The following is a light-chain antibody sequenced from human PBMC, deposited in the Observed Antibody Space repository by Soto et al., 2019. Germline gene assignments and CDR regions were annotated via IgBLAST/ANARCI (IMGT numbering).Light chain of an antibody. J-gene: IGKJ1*01. CDR3: QQYAASPLT. V-gene: IGKV3-20*01. CDR2: DAS. CDR1: QSVGRNY. Sequence: EIVLTQSPDTLSLSPGERATLSCRASQSVGRNYLAWYQQKPGQAPRLLIYDASNRATGIPDRFSGSGSGTDFTLSINTLEPEDWAVFYCQQYAASPLTFGQGTKVDIK.